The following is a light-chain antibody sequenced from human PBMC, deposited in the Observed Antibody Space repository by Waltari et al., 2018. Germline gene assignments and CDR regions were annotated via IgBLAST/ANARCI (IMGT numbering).Light chain of an antibody. CDR3: MQALQTPS. Sequence: DIVMTQSPLSLPVTPGEPASISFRSSQSLLHSNGYNSLDWYLQTPGQSPQLLIYLGSNRASGVPDRFSGSGSGTDFTLKISRVEAEDVGVYYCMQALQTPSFGGGTKVEIK. V-gene: IGKV2-28*01. J-gene: IGKJ4*01. CDR2: LGS. CDR1: QSLLHSNGYNS.